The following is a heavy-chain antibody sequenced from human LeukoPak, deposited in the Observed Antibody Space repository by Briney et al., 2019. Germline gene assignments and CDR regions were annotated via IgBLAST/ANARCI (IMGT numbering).Heavy chain of an antibody. V-gene: IGHV4-30-4*01. CDR3: ASSPGVWGTAMAFGY. D-gene: IGHD5-18*01. CDR1: GGSISSGDYY. Sequence: SQTLSLTCTVSGGSISSGDYYWSWIRRPPGKGLEWIGYIYYSGSTYYNPSLKSRVTISVDTSKNQFSLKLSSVTAADTAVYYCASSPGVWGTAMAFGYWGQGTLVTVSS. CDR2: IYYSGST. J-gene: IGHJ4*02.